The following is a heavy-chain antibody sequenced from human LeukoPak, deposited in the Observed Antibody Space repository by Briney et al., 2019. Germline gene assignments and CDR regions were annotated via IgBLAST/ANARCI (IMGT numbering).Heavy chain of an antibody. CDR2: IYCSGST. CDR1: GGSISSGGYY. CDR3: ARDAGATADGIDY. Sequence: SETVALMCTVSGGSISSGGYYWSWIRQHPGKGLEWIGYIYCSGSTYYNPSLKSRVTISVDTSKNQFSLKLSSVTAADTAVYYCARDAGATADGIDYWVQGTLVTVSS. J-gene: IGHJ4*02. D-gene: IGHD1-14*01. V-gene: IGHV4-31*03.